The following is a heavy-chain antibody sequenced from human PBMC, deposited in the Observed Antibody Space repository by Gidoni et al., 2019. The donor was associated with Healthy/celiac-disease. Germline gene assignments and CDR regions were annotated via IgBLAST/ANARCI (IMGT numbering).Heavy chain of an antibody. V-gene: IGHV4-59*01. J-gene: IGHJ6*02. CDR3: ARVDPMKRAYGMDV. D-gene: IGHD3-22*01. Sequence: NYNPSLKSRVTISVDTSKNQFSLKLSSVTAADTAVYYCARVDPMKRAYGMDVWGQGTTVTVSS.